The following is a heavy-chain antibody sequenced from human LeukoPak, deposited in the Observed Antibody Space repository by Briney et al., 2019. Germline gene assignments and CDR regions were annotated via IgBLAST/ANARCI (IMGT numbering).Heavy chain of an antibody. CDR2: INPNTNGI. V-gene: IGHV1-2*02. CDR3: ARYYVLELREGLDY. D-gene: IGHD1-26*01. CDR1: GYTISDYF. J-gene: IGHJ4*02. Sequence: ASVRVSCKASGYTISDYFMHWVRQAPGQGLEWMGWINPNTNGINYAQKFQGRVTMTRDTSISTAYMELSRLRSDDTAVYYCARYYVLELREGLDYWGQGTLVTVSS.